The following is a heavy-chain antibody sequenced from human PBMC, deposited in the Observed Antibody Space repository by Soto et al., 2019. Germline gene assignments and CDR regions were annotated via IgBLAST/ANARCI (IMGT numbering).Heavy chain of an antibody. CDR3: ARGSTYYYDSSGYYIYYFDY. V-gene: IGHV3-7*03. D-gene: IGHD3-22*01. CDR1: AFTFSTYW. Sequence: GGSLRLSCAASAFTFSTYWMSWVRRAPGKGLEWVANIKQDGSEKYYVDSVKGRFTISRDNAKNSLYLQMNSLRAEDTAVYYCARGSTYYYDSSGYYIYYFDYWGQGTLVTVS. J-gene: IGHJ4*02. CDR2: IKQDGSEK.